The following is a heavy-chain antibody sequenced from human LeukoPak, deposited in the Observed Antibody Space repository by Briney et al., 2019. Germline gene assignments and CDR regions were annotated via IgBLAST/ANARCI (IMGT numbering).Heavy chain of an antibody. V-gene: IGHV4-34*01. D-gene: IGHD6-13*01. CDR2: INHSGST. CDR1: GGSFSGYY. CDR3: ARRPTYSSSWFY. Sequence: SETLSLTCAVYGGSFSGYYWSWIRQPPGKGLEWIGEINHSGSTNYNPSLKSRVTISVDTSKNQFSLKLSSVTAADTAVYYCARRPTYSSSWFYWGQGTLVTVSS. J-gene: IGHJ4*02.